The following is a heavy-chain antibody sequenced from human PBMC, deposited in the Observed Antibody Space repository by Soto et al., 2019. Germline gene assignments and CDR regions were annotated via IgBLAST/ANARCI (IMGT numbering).Heavy chain of an antibody. Sequence: SETLSLTCSLSGGSTSSYYWSWIRKPPGKGLEWIGYVYYTGTTKYNPSRKSRLTISVDTSKNQFSLRLNSVTAADTAIYYCARDQQMGRLDPWGQGTLVTVSS. CDR3: ARDQQMGRLDP. CDR2: VYYTGTT. V-gene: IGHV4-59*01. CDR1: GGSTSSYY. J-gene: IGHJ5*02. D-gene: IGHD3-10*01.